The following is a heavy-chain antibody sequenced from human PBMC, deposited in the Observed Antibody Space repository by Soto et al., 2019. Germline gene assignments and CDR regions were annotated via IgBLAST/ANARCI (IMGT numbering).Heavy chain of an antibody. V-gene: IGHV3-9*01. CDR3: VRSKGGYSYGTPFDY. Sequence: SMRLSCAASGGTFDDYAVHWVRQVLGKGLEWVSSISWNSGNIGYADSVKGRFTTSRDNAKNSLYLQMNSLRPEDTALYYCVRSKGGYSYGTPFDYWGQGTLVTVSS. D-gene: IGHD5-18*01. CDR1: GGTFDDYA. J-gene: IGHJ4*02. CDR2: ISWNSGNI.